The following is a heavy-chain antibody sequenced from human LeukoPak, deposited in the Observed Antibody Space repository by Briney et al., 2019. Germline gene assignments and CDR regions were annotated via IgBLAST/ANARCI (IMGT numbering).Heavy chain of an antibody. V-gene: IGHV3-30*18. CDR1: GFSFSSYG. CDR2: ISYDGSNK. D-gene: IGHD3-3*01. CDR3: AKDKVYDFWSGYDI. Sequence: GGSLRLSCAASGFSFSSYGMHWVRQAPGKGLEWVAVISYDGSNKYYADSVKGRFTISRDNSKNTLYLQMRSLRTEDTAVYYCAKDKVYDFWSGYDIWGQGTMVTVSS. J-gene: IGHJ3*02.